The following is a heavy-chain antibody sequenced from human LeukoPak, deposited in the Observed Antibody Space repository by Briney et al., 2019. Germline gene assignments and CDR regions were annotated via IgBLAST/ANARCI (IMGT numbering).Heavy chain of an antibody. CDR1: GGSIGSSNW. V-gene: IGHV4-4*02. J-gene: IGHJ4*02. CDR2: IYHSGST. Sequence: SSGTLSLTCAVSGGSIGSSNWWSWVRQPPGKGLEWIGEIYHSGSTNYNPSLKSRVTISVDKSKNQFSLKLSSVTAADTAVYYCARGGRVGATKFFGYWGQGTLVTVSS. CDR3: ARGGRVGATKFFGY. D-gene: IGHD1-26*01.